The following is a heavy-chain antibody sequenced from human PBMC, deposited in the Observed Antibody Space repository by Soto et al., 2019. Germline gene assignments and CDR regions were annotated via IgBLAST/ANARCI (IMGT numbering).Heavy chain of an antibody. J-gene: IGHJ4*02. CDR3: AKDMAPPYSSSPGPLDY. D-gene: IGHD6-6*01. CDR2: ISWDGGST. V-gene: IGHV3-43*01. Sequence: GESLKISCAASGFTFDDYTMHWVRQAPGKGLEWVSLISWDGGSTYYADSVKGRFTISRDNSKNSLYLQMNSLRTEDTALYYCAKDMAPPYSSSPGPLDYWGQGTLVTVSS. CDR1: GFTFDDYT.